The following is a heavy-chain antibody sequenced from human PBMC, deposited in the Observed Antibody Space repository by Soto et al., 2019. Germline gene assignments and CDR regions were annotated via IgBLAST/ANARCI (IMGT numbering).Heavy chain of an antibody. J-gene: IGHJ1*01. CDR1: GYTFTSYG. Sequence: QVQLVQSGPDLKRPGASMKVSCKASGYTFTSYGISWVRQAPGQGLEWMAWISPLKGRPQHSQKAQRRVTLSTGTPSTTAYMEMTTLRVDDTAVYYSAMDYGDRPEYFKHWGQGTLVTVS. D-gene: IGHD4-17*01. CDR3: AMDYGDRPEYFKH. V-gene: IGHV1-18*04. CDR2: ISPLKGRP.